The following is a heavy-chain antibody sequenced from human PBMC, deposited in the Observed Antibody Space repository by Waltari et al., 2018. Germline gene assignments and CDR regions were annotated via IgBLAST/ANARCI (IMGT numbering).Heavy chain of an antibody. J-gene: IGHJ4*02. CDR3: VRDMPGYETVWSPVFDY. CDR1: GFTFSTYS. CDR2: ISSSSGFI. Sequence: EVQLVESGGGLVKPGGTLRLSCEASGFTFSTYSMNWVRQAPGKGLEWVSSISSSSGFIFYAYAVRDRFTISRDNAKNSLYLQINSLRADDTAVYYCVRDMPGYETVWSPVFDYWGQGTLVTVSS. V-gene: IGHV3-21*01. D-gene: IGHD6-13*01.